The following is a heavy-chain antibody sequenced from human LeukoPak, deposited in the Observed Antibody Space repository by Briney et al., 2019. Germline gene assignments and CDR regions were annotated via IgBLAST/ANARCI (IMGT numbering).Heavy chain of an antibody. Sequence: SETLSLTCTVSGGSISSSSYYWGWIRQPPEKGLEWIGSIYYSGSTYYNPSLKSRVSISVDTSKNQFSLKLSSVTAADTAVYYCARDWYYYDSSGYWRAFDYWGQGTLVTVSS. CDR2: IYYSGST. J-gene: IGHJ4*02. CDR1: GGSISSSSYY. CDR3: ARDWYYYDSSGYWRAFDY. V-gene: IGHV4-39*07. D-gene: IGHD3-22*01.